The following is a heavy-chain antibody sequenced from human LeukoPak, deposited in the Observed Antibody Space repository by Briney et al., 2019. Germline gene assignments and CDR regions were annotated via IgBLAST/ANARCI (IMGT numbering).Heavy chain of an antibody. CDR2: INPNSGGT. J-gene: IGHJ4*02. Sequence: ASVKVFCKASGYTFTGYYMHWVRQAPGQGLEWMGWINPNSGGTNYAQKFQGWVTMTRDTSISTAYMELSRLRSDDTAVYYCARDSGSSGWYTLFDYWGQGTLVTVSS. CDR3: ARDSGSSGWYTLFDY. V-gene: IGHV1-2*04. D-gene: IGHD6-19*01. CDR1: GYTFTGYY.